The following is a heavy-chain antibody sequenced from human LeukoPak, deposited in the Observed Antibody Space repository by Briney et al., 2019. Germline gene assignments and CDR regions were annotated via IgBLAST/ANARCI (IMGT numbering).Heavy chain of an antibody. D-gene: IGHD2-2*01. CDR2: TYYRSKWYN. Sequence: SQTLSLTCAISGDSVSSNSAAWNWIRQSPSRGLEWLGRTYYRSKWYNDYAVSVKSRITINPDTSKNQFSLQLNSVTPEDTAVYYCARDLVVVPAAIGGDYYYYGMDVWGQGTTVTVSS. CDR1: GDSVSSNSAA. V-gene: IGHV6-1*01. CDR3: ARDLVVVPAAIGGDYYYYGMDV. J-gene: IGHJ6*02.